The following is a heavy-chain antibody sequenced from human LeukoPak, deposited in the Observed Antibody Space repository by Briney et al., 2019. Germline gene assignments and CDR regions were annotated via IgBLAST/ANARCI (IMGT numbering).Heavy chain of an antibody. CDR2: IQYTGST. D-gene: IGHD6-13*01. J-gene: IGHJ3*02. CDR1: GGSISSNY. V-gene: IGHV4-59*01. Sequence: SETLSLTCTGSGGSISSNYWSWIRQPPGKGLEWIGNIQYTGSTNYNPSLKSRVIISLDTSKTQFSLKVSSVTAADTAVYYCAGPGIAAAIWGQGTMVTVSS. CDR3: AGPGIAAAI.